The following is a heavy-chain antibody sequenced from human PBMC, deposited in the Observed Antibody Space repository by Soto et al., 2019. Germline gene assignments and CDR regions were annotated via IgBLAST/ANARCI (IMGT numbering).Heavy chain of an antibody. D-gene: IGHD3-9*01. J-gene: IGHJ6*02. CDR1: GGSISRYY. Sequence: QVQLQESGPGLLKPSETLSLTCTVSGGSISRYYWSWIRQPPGKGLEWIGYIYYRGSTNYNPSLKSRVTRSVDPSKNQYSLKLSSVTAADTARYYCARAVYFDWPREYYYGMDVWGQGTTVTVSS. CDR3: ARAVYFDWPREYYYGMDV. V-gene: IGHV4-59*01. CDR2: IYYRGST.